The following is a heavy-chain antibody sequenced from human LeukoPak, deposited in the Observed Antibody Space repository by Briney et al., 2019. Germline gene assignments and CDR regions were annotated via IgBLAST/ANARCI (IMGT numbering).Heavy chain of an antibody. D-gene: IGHD2-21*01. Sequence: ASVKVSCKASGYTFTSYGISWVRQAPGQGLEWMGWISTYNGNTNYAQNLQGRVTMTSDTSTSTAYMELRSLRSDDTAVYYCAREGGGGTYYYFGMDVWGQGTTVTVFS. J-gene: IGHJ6*02. CDR3: AREGGGGTYYYFGMDV. V-gene: IGHV1-18*01. CDR2: ISTYNGNT. CDR1: GYTFTSYG.